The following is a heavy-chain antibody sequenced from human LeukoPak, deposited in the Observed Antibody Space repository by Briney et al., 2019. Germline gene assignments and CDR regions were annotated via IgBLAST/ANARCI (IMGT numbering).Heavy chain of an antibody. Sequence: ASVTVSCKASGGTFSSYAISWVRQAPGQGLEWMGGIIPIFGTANYAQKFQGRVTITTDESTSTAYMELSSLRSEDTAVYYCARAVTGYCSGGSCYSEVIYAFDIWGQGTMVTVSS. CDR2: IIPIFGTA. CDR1: GGTFSSYA. D-gene: IGHD2-15*01. CDR3: ARAVTGYCSGGSCYSEVIYAFDI. J-gene: IGHJ3*02. V-gene: IGHV1-69*05.